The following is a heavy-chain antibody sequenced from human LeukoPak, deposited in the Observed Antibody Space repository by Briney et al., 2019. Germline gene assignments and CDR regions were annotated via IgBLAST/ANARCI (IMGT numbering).Heavy chain of an antibody. CDR2: IFGSGGSP. CDR1: GFTFGSHA. CDR3: GKTTVGYSSGQKPAWPVDY. V-gene: IGHV3-23*01. J-gene: IGHJ4*02. D-gene: IGHD5-18*01. Sequence: GGSXRLSCXXSGFTFGSHAMYWVRQAPGKGLEWVAGIFGSGGSPHYADSVKGRFTISRDNSRNTVYLQINSLRADDTAVYYCGKTTVGYSSGQKPAWPVDYWGQGTLXT.